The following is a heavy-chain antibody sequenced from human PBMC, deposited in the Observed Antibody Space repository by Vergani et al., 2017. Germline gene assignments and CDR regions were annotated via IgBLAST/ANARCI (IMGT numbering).Heavy chain of an antibody. CDR3: ARSGTXDSSWYYYYYGMDV. V-gene: IGHV4-59*01. CDR1: GGSISSYY. J-gene: IGHJ6*02. Sequence: QVQLQESGPGLVKPSETLALTCTVSGGSISSYYWSWIRQPPGKGLEWIGYIYYSGSTNYNPSLKSRVTISVDTSKNQFSLKLSSVTAADTAVYYWARSGTXDSSWYYYYYGMDVWGQGTTVTVSS. D-gene: IGHD6-13*01. CDR2: IYYSGST.